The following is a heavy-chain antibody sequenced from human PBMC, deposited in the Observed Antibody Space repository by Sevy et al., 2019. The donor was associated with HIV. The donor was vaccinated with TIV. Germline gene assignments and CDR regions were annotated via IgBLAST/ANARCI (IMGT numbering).Heavy chain of an antibody. J-gene: IGHJ6*02. CDR1: GFTFSSYW. CDR3: ARNTHPFYYYYGMDV. D-gene: IGHD5-18*01. Sequence: GGCLRLSCAASGFTFSSYWMHWVRQAPGKGLVWVSRINSDGSSTRYADSVKGRFTISRDNAKNTLYLQMNSLRAEDTAVYYCARNTHPFYYYYGMDVWGQGTTVTVSS. CDR2: INSDGSST. V-gene: IGHV3-74*01.